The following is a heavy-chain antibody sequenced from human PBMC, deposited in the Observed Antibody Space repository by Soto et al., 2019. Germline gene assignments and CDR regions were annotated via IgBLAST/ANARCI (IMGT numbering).Heavy chain of an antibody. D-gene: IGHD3-16*01. CDR1: GFSLRTTGVG. CDR2: IYWNDDK. J-gene: IGHJ4*02. CDR3: AHTGGLPLDY. Sequence: QITLKESGPTLVKPTQTLTLTCTYSGFSLRTTGVGVGWIRQPPGKALEWLGIIYWNDDKRYSPSLKSRFTRTSDISKSQVVLTMTNMDPVDTGTYYCAHTGGLPLDYWGQGTLVIVSS. V-gene: IGHV2-5*01.